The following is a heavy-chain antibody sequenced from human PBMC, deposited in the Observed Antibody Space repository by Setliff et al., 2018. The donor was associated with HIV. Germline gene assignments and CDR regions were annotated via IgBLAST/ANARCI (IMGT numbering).Heavy chain of an antibody. CDR1: GYTFTGYY. CDR2: INPNSGGT. Sequence: ASVKVSCKASGYTFTGYYMHWVRQAPGQGLEWMGWINPNSGGTKYAQKFQGRVTMTRDSPTRTAYMELKRLKSDDTAVYFCARDNRFDYNSGWPLDYWGQGTLVTVSS. V-gene: IGHV1-2*02. D-gene: IGHD6-19*01. CDR3: ARDNRFDYNSGWPLDY. J-gene: IGHJ4*02.